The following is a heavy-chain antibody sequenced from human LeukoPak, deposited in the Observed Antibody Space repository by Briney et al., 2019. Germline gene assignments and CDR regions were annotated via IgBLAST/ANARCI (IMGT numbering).Heavy chain of an antibody. V-gene: IGHV3-23*01. CDR2: ISGSGGST. D-gene: IGHD3-10*01. CDR3: AKDWRHYCGSGSYFDD. Sequence: LPGGSLRLSCAASGFTFSSYAMSWVRQAPGKGLEWVSGISGSGGSTYYADSVKGRFTVSRDNSKNTLYLQMSSLRAEDTAVYYCAKDWRHYCGSGSYFDDWGQGTLVTVSS. CDR1: GFTFSSYA. J-gene: IGHJ4*02.